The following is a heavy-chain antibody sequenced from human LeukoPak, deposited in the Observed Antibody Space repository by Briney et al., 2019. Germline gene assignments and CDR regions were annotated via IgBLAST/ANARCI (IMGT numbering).Heavy chain of an antibody. D-gene: IGHD1-26*01. V-gene: IGHV4-31*03. J-gene: IGHJ4*02. CDR1: GFSISSGGYY. CDR3: ARGGSYFGN. Sequence: SQTLSLTCTVSGFSISSGGYYWSWIRQRPGKGLEWIGYIYDTGRTSYNPSLKSRLTTSVDTSKNQFSLKLSSVTAADTAVYYCARGGSYFGNWGQGTLVTVSS. CDR2: IYDTGRT.